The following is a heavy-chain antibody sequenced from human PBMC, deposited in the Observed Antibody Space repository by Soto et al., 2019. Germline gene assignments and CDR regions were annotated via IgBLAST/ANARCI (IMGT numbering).Heavy chain of an antibody. D-gene: IGHD5-18*01. CDR1: GGTFSSYA. Sequence: SVKVSCKASGGTFSSYAISWVRQAPGQRLDWMGGIIPIFGTANYAQKFQGRVTITADESTSTAYMELSSLRSEDTAVYYCARDRILNRGYSYGPRARFDYWGQGTLVTVSS. V-gene: IGHV1-69*13. CDR3: ARDRILNRGYSYGPRARFDY. CDR2: IIPIFGTA. J-gene: IGHJ4*02.